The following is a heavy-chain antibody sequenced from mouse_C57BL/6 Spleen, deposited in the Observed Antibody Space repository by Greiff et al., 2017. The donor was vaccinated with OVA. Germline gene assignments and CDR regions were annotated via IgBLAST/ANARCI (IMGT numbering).Heavy chain of an antibody. CDR1: GYTFTSYW. D-gene: IGHD4-1*01. J-gene: IGHJ4*01. CDR3: ASLGMDY. Sequence: VQLQPPWAELVMPGASVKLSCKASGYTFTSYWMHWVKQRPGQGLAWIGEIDPSDSYTNYNQKFKGKSTLTVDKSSSTAYMQLSRLTSEDSAVYYCASLGMDYWGQGTSVTVSS. V-gene: IGHV1-69*01. CDR2: IDPSDSYT.